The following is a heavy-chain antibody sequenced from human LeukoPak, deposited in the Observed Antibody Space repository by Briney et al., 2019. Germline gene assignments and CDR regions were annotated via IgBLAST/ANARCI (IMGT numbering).Heavy chain of an antibody. V-gene: IGHV1-2*02. Sequence: ASVTVSFKASGYTFTGYYMHWVRQAPGQGLEWMGWINPNSGGTNYAQKFQGRVTMTRDTSISTAYMELSRLRSDDTAVYYCARDNQRGYSYGYPYWYFDLWGRGTLVTVSS. J-gene: IGHJ2*01. CDR2: INPNSGGT. CDR3: ARDNQRGYSYGYPYWYFDL. CDR1: GYTFTGYY. D-gene: IGHD5-18*01.